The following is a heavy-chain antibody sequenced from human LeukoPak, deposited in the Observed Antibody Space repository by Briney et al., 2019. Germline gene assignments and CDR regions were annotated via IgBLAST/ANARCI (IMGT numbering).Heavy chain of an antibody. V-gene: IGHV3-30*03. CDR2: ISYDGSNK. D-gene: IGHD3-22*01. J-gene: IGHJ4*02. CDR3: TRDLTGHYSIDY. CDR1: GFTFNKYG. Sequence: PGGSLRLSCAASGFTFNKYGMHWVRQAPGKGLEWVAVISYDGSNKYYADSVKGRFTISRDNSKNTLYLQVNSLRPDDTAVYYCTRDLTGHYSIDYWGQGTLVTVSS.